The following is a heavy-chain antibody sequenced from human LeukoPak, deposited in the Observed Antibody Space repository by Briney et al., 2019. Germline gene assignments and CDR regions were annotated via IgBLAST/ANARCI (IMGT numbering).Heavy chain of an antibody. J-gene: IGHJ4*02. D-gene: IGHD2-2*01. CDR1: GFTFSSYA. V-gene: IGHV3-23*01. CDR2: ISGSGGST. Sequence: SGGSLRLSCAASGFTFSSYAMSWVRQAPGKGLEWVSAISGSGGSTYYADSVKGRFTISRDNSKNTLYLQMNSLRAEDTAVYYCAKDYPALGYCTSTTCSFFDYWGQGILVTVSS. CDR3: AKDYPALGYCTSTTCSFFDY.